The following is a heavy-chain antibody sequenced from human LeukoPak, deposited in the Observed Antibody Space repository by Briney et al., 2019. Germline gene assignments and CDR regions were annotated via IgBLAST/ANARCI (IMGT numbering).Heavy chain of an antibody. V-gene: IGHV4-31*03. CDR1: GGSISSGGYY. CDR3: ATSAGITMVRGPNDAFDI. Sequence: SETLSLTCTVSGGSISSGGYYWSWIRQHPGKGLEWIGYIYYSGSTYYNPSLKSRVTISVDTSKNQFSLKLSSVTAADTAVYYCATSAGITMVRGPNDAFDIWGQGTMVTVSS. J-gene: IGHJ3*02. CDR2: IYYSGST. D-gene: IGHD3-10*01.